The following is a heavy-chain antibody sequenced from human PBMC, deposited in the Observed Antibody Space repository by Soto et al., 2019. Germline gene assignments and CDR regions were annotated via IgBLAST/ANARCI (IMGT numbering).Heavy chain of an antibody. D-gene: IGHD4-17*01. CDR2: IYYSGST. V-gene: IGHV4-30-4*01. J-gene: IGHJ3*02. CDR1: GGSFSGYY. Sequence: PSETLSLTCAVFGGSFSGYYWSWIRQPPGKGLEWIGYIYYSGSTYYNPSLKSRVTISVDTSKNQFSLKLSSVTAADTAVYYCAGSESTVTRVQELNPSDAFDIWGQGTMVTVSS. CDR3: AGSESTVTRVQELNPSDAFDI.